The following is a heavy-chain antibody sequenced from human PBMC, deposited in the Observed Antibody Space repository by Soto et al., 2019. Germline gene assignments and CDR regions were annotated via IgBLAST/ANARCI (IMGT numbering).Heavy chain of an antibody. D-gene: IGHD2-2*01. CDR1: GCSISSGGYY. V-gene: IGHV4-31*03. Sequence: PSDTLSLTCTVSGCSISSGGYYWSWIRQHPGKVLEWIGYIYYSGSTYYNPSLKSRVTISVDTSKNQFSLKLSSVTAADTAVYYCARDEVVPAATYYYYGMDVWGQGTTVTVSS. J-gene: IGHJ6*02. CDR3: ARDEVVPAATYYYYGMDV. CDR2: IYYSGST.